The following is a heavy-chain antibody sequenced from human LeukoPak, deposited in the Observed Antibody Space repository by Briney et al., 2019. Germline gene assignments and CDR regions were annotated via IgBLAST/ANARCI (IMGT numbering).Heavy chain of an antibody. CDR2: ISYDGSNK. Sequence: TGGSLRLSCTTSGLTFNTYAMHWVRQAPGKGLEWVAVISYDGSNKYYADSVKGRFTISRDNSKNTLYLQMNSLRAEDTAVYYCARGTPSSSGWLYYGMDVWGQGTTVTVSS. CDR1: GLTFNTYA. J-gene: IGHJ6*02. V-gene: IGHV3-30-3*01. CDR3: ARGTPSSSGWLYYGMDV. D-gene: IGHD6-19*01.